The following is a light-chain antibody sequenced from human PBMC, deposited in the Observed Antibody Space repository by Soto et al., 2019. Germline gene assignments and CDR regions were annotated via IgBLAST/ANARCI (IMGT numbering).Light chain of an antibody. V-gene: IGLV2-11*01. CDR2: DVS. CDR1: SSDVGGYNY. CDR3: CSYAGSYPVV. Sequence: QSALTQPRSVSGSPGQSVTISCTGTSSDVGGYNYVSWYQQHPGKAPKLMIYDVSKRPSGVPDRFSGSESGNTASLTISGLQAEDEADYYCCSYAGSYPVVFGGGTKLTVL. J-gene: IGLJ2*01.